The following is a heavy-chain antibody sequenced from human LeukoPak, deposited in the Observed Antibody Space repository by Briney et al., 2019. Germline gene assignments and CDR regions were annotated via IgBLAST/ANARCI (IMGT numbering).Heavy chain of an antibody. CDR3: ARALGGSYYDY. J-gene: IGHJ4*02. CDR1: GYTFTGYY. Sequence: ASVKVSCKASGYTFTGYYMHWVRQAPGQRLEWMGWINAGNGNTKYSQKFQGRVTITRDTSASTAYMELSSLRSEDTAVYYCARALGGSYYDYWGQGTLVTVSS. V-gene: IGHV1-3*01. D-gene: IGHD1-26*01. CDR2: INAGNGNT.